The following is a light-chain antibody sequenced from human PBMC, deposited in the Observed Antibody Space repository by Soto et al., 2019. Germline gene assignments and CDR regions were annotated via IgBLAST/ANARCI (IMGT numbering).Light chain of an antibody. J-gene: IGKJ1*01. CDR3: QQYNSWLWT. CDR1: QSVSSSH. Sequence: EIVLTQSPGTLSLSPGERATLSCRASQSVSSSHLAWYQQKPGQAPRLLIYGASNRATGIPDRFSGSGSGTEFTLIISSLQSEDSAVYYCQQYNSWLWTFGQGTKVDI. V-gene: IGKV3-20*01. CDR2: GAS.